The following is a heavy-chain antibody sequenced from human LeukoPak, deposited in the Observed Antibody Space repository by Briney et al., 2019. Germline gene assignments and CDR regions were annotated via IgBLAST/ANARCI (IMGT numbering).Heavy chain of an antibody. J-gene: IGHJ4*01. CDR3: ARDAQRGFDYSNSLKY. Sequence: PGGSLRLSCAASGFIFSHHGMHWVRQAPGQGLEWVAVIWSDATNRFYADSVKGRFTISRDNSQNTVFLQMDSLRVKDTAINYCARDAQRGFDYSNSLKYWGHGTLVTVSS. CDR1: GFIFSHHG. V-gene: IGHV3-33*01. D-gene: IGHD4-11*01. CDR2: IWSDATNR.